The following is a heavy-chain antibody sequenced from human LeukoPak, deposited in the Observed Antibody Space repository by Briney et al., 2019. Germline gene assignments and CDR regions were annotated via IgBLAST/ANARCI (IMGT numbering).Heavy chain of an antibody. D-gene: IGHD1-26*01. Sequence: GGSLRLSCAASGFTFSDYYMSWIRQAPGKGPEWVSYISSSSSYTNYADSVKGRFTISRDNAKNSLYLQMNSLRAEDTAVYYCARGEWEPPNYDAFDIWGQGTMVTVSS. V-gene: IGHV3-11*06. CDR3: ARGEWEPPNYDAFDI. CDR2: ISSSSSYT. CDR1: GFTFSDYY. J-gene: IGHJ3*02.